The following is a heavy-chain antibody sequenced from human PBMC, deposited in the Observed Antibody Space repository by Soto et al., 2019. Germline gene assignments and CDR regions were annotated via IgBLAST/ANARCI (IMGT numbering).Heavy chain of an antibody. D-gene: IGHD3-22*01. Sequence: QVQLVESGGGVVQPGRSLRLSCAASGFTFSSYAMHWVRQAPGKGLEWVAVISYDGSNKYYADSVKGRFTISRDNSKNTLYLQMNSLRAEDTAVYYCARENLITMIVVVRMDAFDIWGQGTMVTVSS. J-gene: IGHJ3*02. V-gene: IGHV3-30-3*01. CDR3: ARENLITMIVVVRMDAFDI. CDR2: ISYDGSNK. CDR1: GFTFSSYA.